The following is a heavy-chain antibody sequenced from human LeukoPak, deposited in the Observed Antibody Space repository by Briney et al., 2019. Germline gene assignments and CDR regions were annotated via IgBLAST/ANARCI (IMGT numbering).Heavy chain of an antibody. D-gene: IGHD2/OR15-2a*01. CDR2: ISYDGSNK. V-gene: IGHV3-30-3*01. CDR3: AKVVAGNIDYYFDY. CDR1: GFTFSSYA. J-gene: IGHJ4*02. Sequence: GGSLRLSCAASGFTFSSYAMHWVRQAPGKGLEWVAVISYDGSNKYYADSVKGRLTISRDNSKNTLYLQMRNLRVEHTAVYYCAKVVAGNIDYYFDYWGQGILVAVSS.